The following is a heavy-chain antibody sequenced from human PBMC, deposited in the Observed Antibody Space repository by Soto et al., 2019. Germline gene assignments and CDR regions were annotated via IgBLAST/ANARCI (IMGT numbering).Heavy chain of an antibody. CDR2: IWYDGSNK. CDR3: AKDHYDSSGYPLGY. J-gene: IGHJ4*02. V-gene: IGHV3-30*02. Sequence: PGGSRRRSCTAAGFTFSSYCRHWIRQAPGKGLEWVAVIWYDGSNKYYADSVKGRFTISRDNSKNTLYLQMNSLRAEDTAVYYCAKDHYDSSGYPLGYWGQGTLVTVSS. D-gene: IGHD3-22*01. CDR1: GFTFSSYC.